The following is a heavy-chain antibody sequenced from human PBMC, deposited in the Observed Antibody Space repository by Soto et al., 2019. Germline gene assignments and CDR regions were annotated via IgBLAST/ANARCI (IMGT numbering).Heavy chain of an antibody. CDR1: GYTFTSYG. V-gene: IGHV1-18*01. Sequence: GASVKVSCKASGYTFTSYGISWVRQAPGQGLEWMGWISAYNGNTNYAQKLQGRVTMTTDTSTSTAYMELRSLRSDDTAVYYCARGHDNDYGDYGNAFDIWGQGTMVTVSS. D-gene: IGHD4-17*01. CDR3: ARGHDNDYGDYGNAFDI. J-gene: IGHJ3*02. CDR2: ISAYNGNT.